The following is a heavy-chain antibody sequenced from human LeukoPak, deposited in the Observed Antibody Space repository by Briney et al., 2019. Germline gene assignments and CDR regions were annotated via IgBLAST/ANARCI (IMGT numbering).Heavy chain of an antibody. V-gene: IGHV3-30*18. CDR3: ANDPDTIAVAGYFDY. CDR1: GFTFSSYG. D-gene: IGHD6-19*01. J-gene: IGHJ4*02. CDR2: ISYDGSNK. Sequence: GGSLRLSCAASGFTFSSYGMHWVRQAPGKGLEWVAVISYDGSNKYYADSVKGRFTISRDNSKNTLYLQMNSLRAEDTAVYYCANDPDTIAVAGYFDYWGQGTLVTVSS.